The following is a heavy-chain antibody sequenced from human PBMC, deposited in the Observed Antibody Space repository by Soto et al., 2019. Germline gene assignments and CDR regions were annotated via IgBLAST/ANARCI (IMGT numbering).Heavy chain of an antibody. J-gene: IGHJ5*02. Sequence: QVQLQESGPGLVKPSQTLSLTCTVSGGSISSGGYYWSWIRQHPGKGLEWIGYIYYSGSAYYNPSLESRVTISVDTTKNQFSLKLSSVTAADTAVYYCARWERGGTWFDPWGQGTLVTVSS. CDR3: ARWERGGTWFDP. CDR2: IYYSGSA. D-gene: IGHD1-1*01. CDR1: GGSISSGGYY. V-gene: IGHV4-31*03.